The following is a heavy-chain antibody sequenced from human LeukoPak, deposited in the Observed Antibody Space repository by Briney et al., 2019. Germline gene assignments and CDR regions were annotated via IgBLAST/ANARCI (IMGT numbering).Heavy chain of an antibody. CDR1: GGSISSSSYY. J-gene: IGHJ6*02. V-gene: IGHV4-39*07. CDR3: ARDGGTYYYYGLDV. CDR2: IYYSGST. Sequence: SETLSLTCTVSGGSISSSSYYWGWIRQPPGKGLEWIGSIYYSGSTYYNPSLKSRVTISIDTSKNQFSLKLSSVTAADTAVYYCARDGGTYYYYGLDVWGQGTPVTVSS. D-gene: IGHD3-3*01.